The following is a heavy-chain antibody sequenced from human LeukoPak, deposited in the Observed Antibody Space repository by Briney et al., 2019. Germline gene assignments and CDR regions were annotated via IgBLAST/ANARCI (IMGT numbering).Heavy chain of an antibody. CDR1: GGSISSASHY. Sequence: SESLSLTCTVSGGSISSASHYWGWIRQPPGKGLECIGTIHYSGRTYYNASLKSRVTISVDTSNNQFSLKLNSVTAADTAVYYCARLGYRGWMNRLDPWGQGTLVTVSS. J-gene: IGHJ5*02. CDR2: IHYSGRT. V-gene: IGHV4-39*01. D-gene: IGHD5-12*01. CDR3: ARLGYRGWMNRLDP.